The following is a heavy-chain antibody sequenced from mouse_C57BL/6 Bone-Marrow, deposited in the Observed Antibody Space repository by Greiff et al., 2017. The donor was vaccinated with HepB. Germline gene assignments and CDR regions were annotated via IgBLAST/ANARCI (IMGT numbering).Heavy chain of an antibody. CDR3: ARDLGYAMDY. CDR1: GYTFTDYY. V-gene: IGHV1-26*01. Sequence: VQLQQSGPELVKPGASVKISCKASGYTFTDYYMNWVKQSHGKSLEWIGDINPNNGGTSYNQKFKGKATLTVDKSSSTAYMELRSLTSEDSAVYYCARDLGYAMDYWGKGTSVTVSS. CDR2: INPNNGGT. J-gene: IGHJ4*01.